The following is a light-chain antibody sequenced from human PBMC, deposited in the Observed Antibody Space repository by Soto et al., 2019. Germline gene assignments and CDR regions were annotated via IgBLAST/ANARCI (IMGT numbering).Light chain of an antibody. CDR2: DGS. J-gene: IGKJ4*01. Sequence: EIVLTQSPSTLSLSPGERATLSCRASQSVNRYLAWYQQKPGQAPRLLIYDGSNRATGIPARFSGSGSGTDFSLTISSLESEDFAVYYCQQRSDWPPTFGGGTKVEIK. V-gene: IGKV3-11*01. CDR1: QSVNRY. CDR3: QQRSDWPPT.